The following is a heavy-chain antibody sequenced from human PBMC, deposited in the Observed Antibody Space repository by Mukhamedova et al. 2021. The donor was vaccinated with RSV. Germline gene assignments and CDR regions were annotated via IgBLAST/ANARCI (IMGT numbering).Heavy chain of an antibody. D-gene: IGHD2/OR15-2a*01. J-gene: IGHJ4*02. CDR2: IKPNSGGT. CDR3: ASVLENSPTSLHY. Sequence: HWVRRAPGQGLQWMGWIKPNSGGTNYAQRFQGRVTMTRDTSINTAYMELSRLTSDDTAVYYCASVLENSPTSLHYLGQGILVT. V-gene: IGHV1-2*02.